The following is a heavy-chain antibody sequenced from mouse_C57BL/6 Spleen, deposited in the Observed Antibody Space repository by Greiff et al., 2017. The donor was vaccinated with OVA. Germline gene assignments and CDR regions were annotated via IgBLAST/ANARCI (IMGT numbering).Heavy chain of an antibody. Sequence: EVQLQQSGPGLAKPSQTLSLTCSVTGYSITSDYWNWIRKFPGNKLEYMGYISYSGSTYYNPSLKSRISITRDTSKNQYYLQLNSVTTEDTATYYCARYSYGSSSHWYFDVWGTGTTVTVSS. D-gene: IGHD1-1*01. J-gene: IGHJ1*03. CDR2: ISYSGST. V-gene: IGHV3-8*01. CDR3: ARYSYGSSSHWYFDV. CDR1: GYSITSDY.